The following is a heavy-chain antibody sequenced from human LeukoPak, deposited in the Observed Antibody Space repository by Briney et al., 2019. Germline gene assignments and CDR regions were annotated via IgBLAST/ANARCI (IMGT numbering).Heavy chain of an antibody. Sequence: GASVKVSCKASGGTFSSYAISWVRQAPGQGLEWMGWISAYNGNTNYAQKLQGRVTMTTDTSTSTAYMELRSLRSDDTAVYYCARDFDYYGSGSYDYYYGMDVWGQGTTVTVSS. CDR1: GGTFSSYA. CDR2: ISAYNGNT. D-gene: IGHD3-10*01. CDR3: ARDFDYYGSGSYDYYYGMDV. V-gene: IGHV1-18*01. J-gene: IGHJ6*02.